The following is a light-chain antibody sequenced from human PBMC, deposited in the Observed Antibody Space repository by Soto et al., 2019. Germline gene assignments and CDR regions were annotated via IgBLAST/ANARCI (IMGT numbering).Light chain of an antibody. CDR3: QQYGGSPPWT. J-gene: IGKJ1*01. CDR2: GAS. V-gene: IGKV3-20*01. Sequence: IVLTQSPGTLSLSPGERATLSCRASQSVSSSYLAWYRQKPGQAPRLLIYGASSRATGIPDRVSGSGSGTDFTLTISRLEPEDFAVYYCQQYGGSPPWTFGQGTKVEIK. CDR1: QSVSSSY.